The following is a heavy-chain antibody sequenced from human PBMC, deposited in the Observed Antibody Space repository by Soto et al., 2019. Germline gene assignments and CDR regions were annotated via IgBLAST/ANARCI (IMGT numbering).Heavy chain of an antibody. Sequence: QVQLVESGGGVVQPGRSLRLSCAASGFTFSSYGMHWVRQAPGKGLEWVAVIWYDGSNKYYAHSLKGRFTISRDKSKNTLYLQMNSLRAEDTAVYYCARDFYGPRRYWYFDLWGRGTLVTVSS. CDR3: ARDFYGPRRYWYFDL. D-gene: IGHD3-10*01. CDR2: IWYDGSNK. CDR1: GFTFSSYG. V-gene: IGHV3-33*01. J-gene: IGHJ2*01.